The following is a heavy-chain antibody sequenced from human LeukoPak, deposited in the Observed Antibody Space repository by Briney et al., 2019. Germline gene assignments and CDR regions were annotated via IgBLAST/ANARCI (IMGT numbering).Heavy chain of an antibody. J-gene: IGHJ4*02. D-gene: IGHD6-19*01. Sequence: GGSLRLSCAGSGFSFSTYDMLWVRQAPGKGLEWVSAIGSGGDTYYAGSVKGRFTISRESAKNSFYLQMNSLNAGDTAVYFCARAVAGTDEIDSWGQGTLVIVSS. CDR1: GFSFSTYD. V-gene: IGHV3-13*01. CDR2: IGSGGDT. CDR3: ARAVAGTDEIDS.